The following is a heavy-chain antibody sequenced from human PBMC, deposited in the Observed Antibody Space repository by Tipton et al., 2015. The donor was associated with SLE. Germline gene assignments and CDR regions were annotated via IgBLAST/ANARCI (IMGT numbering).Heavy chain of an antibody. D-gene: IGHD1-26*01. CDR3: ARHRQWGGPSLDY. Sequence: QLVQSGVEVKKPGESLKISCKGSGYTFNTYWIGWVRQMPGKGLEWMGTIYPYDSDARYSPSFQGHVTMSADRSINTVYLQWSSLKASDTAMYYCARHRQWGGPSLDYSGKGTLIT. CDR1: GYTFNTYW. CDR2: IYPYDSDA. V-gene: IGHV5-51*01. J-gene: IGHJ4*02.